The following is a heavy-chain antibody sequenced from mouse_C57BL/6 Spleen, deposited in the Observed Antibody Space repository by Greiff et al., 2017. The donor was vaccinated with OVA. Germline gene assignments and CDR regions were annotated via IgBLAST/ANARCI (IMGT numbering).Heavy chain of an antibody. Sequence: DVKLVESGGDLVKPGGSLKLSCAASGFTFSSYGMSWVRQTPDKRLEWVATISSGGSYTYYPDRVKGRFTISRDNAKNTLYLQMSRLKSEDTAMYYCARQDGNHYAMDYWGQGTSVTVSS. CDR2: ISSGGSYT. V-gene: IGHV5-6*02. CDR3: ARQDGNHYAMDY. D-gene: IGHD2-1*01. CDR1: GFTFSSYG. J-gene: IGHJ4*01.